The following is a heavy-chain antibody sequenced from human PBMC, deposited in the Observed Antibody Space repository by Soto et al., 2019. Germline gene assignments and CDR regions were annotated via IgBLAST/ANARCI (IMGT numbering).Heavy chain of an antibody. CDR3: AHSRSTYYYGSGSYYRGTRPFDF. CDR2: IYWDDDK. Sequence: QITLKESGPTLVKPTQTLTLTCTFSGFSLSTSGVGVGWIRQPPGKALEWLALIYWDDDKRYSPSLQCRLTTTKETSKNQMVLTMTNMDPVDTATYHCAHSRSTYYYGSGSYYRGTRPFDFWGQGTLVTVSS. CDR1: GFSLSTSGVG. V-gene: IGHV2-5*02. D-gene: IGHD3-10*01. J-gene: IGHJ4*02.